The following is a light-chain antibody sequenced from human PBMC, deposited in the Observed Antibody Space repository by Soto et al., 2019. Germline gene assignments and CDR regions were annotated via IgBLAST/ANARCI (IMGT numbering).Light chain of an antibody. CDR3: QHSYTTPRP. CDR2: AAS. V-gene: IGKV1-39*01. Sequence: DIQMTQSPSSLSASVGDRVPITCRASQSISSYLNWYQQKPGKAPKLLIYAASSLQSGVPSRFSGSGSGTDFTLTISSLQPEDFATYYCQHSYTTPRPFGQGTK. J-gene: IGKJ1*01. CDR1: QSISSY.